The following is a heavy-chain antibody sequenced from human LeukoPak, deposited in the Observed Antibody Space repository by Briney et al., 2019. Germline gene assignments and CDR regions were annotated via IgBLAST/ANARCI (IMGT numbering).Heavy chain of an antibody. CDR2: ISGSGGST. D-gene: IGHD3-22*01. V-gene: IGHV3-23*01. CDR1: GFTFSSYA. Sequence: GGSLRLSCAASGFTFSSYAMSWVRQAPGKGLEWVSAISGSGGSTYYADSVKGRFTISRDNSKNTLYLQMNSLRAEDTAVYYCAKAEVIVVIEGYFDYRGQGTLVTVSS. CDR3: AKAEVIVVIEGYFDY. J-gene: IGHJ4*02.